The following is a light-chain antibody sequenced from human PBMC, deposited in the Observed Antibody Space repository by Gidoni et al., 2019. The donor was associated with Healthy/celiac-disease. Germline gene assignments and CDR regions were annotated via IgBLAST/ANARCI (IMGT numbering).Light chain of an antibody. V-gene: IGKV1-33*01. CDR2: DAS. Sequence: DIQMTQSPSSLSASVGDRVTITCQASQDISNYLNWYQQKPGKAPKLLIYDASNLETGVQSRFSGSGSGTDFTFNISSLQPEDIATYYCQQYDNLPLTFGGGTKVEIK. CDR3: QQYDNLPLT. CDR1: QDISNY. J-gene: IGKJ4*01.